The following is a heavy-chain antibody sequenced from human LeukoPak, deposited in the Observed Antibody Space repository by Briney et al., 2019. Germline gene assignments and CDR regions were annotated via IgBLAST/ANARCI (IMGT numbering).Heavy chain of an antibody. V-gene: IGHV3-11*04. CDR2: ISNSGNTI. D-gene: IGHD2-21*02. J-gene: IGHJ3*02. CDR3: ARVGTELAFDI. Sequence: GGSLRLSCAASGFTFSDYYMSWIRQAPGKGLEWVSYISNSGNTIYYADSVKGRFTISRDNAKNSLYLQMNSLRAEDTAVYYCARVGTELAFDIWGQGTMVTVSS. CDR1: GFTFSDYY.